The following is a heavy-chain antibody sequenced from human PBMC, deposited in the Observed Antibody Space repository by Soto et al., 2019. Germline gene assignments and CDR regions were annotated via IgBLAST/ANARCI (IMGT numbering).Heavy chain of an antibody. J-gene: IGHJ6*03. V-gene: IGHV3-48*01. CDR3: ARDLSWGSNWYYYMDV. D-gene: IGHD7-27*01. CDR2: ISSSSSVI. CDR1: GFILSDCA. Sequence: EVQLVESGGGLVQPGGSLRLSCATSGFILSDCAMNWVRQAPGKGLEWVSYISSSSSVIDYADSVKGRFTVSRDNARNSQYLQMNSLRAEDTAVYYCARDLSWGSNWYYYMDVWGKGTTVIVSS.